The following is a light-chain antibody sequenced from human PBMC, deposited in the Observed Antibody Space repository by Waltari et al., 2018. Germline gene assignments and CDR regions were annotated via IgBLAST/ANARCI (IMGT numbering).Light chain of an antibody. Sequence: QLVLTQSPSASASLGASVKLTCTLSSGHSSNVVAWLQQRPEKGPRYLMKVNSDGSHTKGDEIPDHFSGSSSGAERYLTISSLQSEDEADYFCQTGGHGTWVFGGGTKLTVL. CDR2: VNSDGSH. CDR1: SGHSSNV. CDR3: QTGGHGTWV. J-gene: IGLJ3*02. V-gene: IGLV4-69*01.